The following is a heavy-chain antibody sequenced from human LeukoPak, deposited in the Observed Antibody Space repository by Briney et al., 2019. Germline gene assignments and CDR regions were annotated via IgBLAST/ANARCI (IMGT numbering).Heavy chain of an antibody. J-gene: IGHJ5*02. CDR1: GGSISSSNW. V-gene: IGHV4-4*02. D-gene: IGHD3-10*01. CDR2: IYHSGST. CDR3: ARDAGSYYKTGFDP. Sequence: SGTLSLTCAVSGGSISSSNWWRWVRQPPGKGLEWIGEIYHSGSTNYNPSLKSRVTISVDKSKNQFSLKLSSVTAADTAVYYCARDAGSYYKTGFDPWGQGTLVTVSS.